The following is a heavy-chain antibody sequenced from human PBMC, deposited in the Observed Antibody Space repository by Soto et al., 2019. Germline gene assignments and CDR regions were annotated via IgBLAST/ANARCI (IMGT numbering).Heavy chain of an antibody. CDR3: ARENYSGSYFGYNWFDP. J-gene: IGHJ5*02. V-gene: IGHV3-30-3*01. D-gene: IGHD1-26*01. CDR2: ISYDGSNK. CDR1: GFTFSSYA. Sequence: GGSLRLSCAASGFTFSSYAMHWVRQAPGKGLEWVAVISYDGSNKYYADSVKGRFTISRDNSKNTLYLQMNSLRAEDAAVYYCARENYSGSYFGYNWFDPWGQGTLVTVSS.